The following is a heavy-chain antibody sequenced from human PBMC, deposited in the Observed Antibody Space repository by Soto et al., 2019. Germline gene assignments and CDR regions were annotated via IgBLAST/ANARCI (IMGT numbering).Heavy chain of an antibody. CDR1: GGSFSGYY. CDR2: INHSGST. Sequence: PSETLSLTCAVYGGSFSGYYWSWIRQPPGKGLEWIGEINHSGSTNYNPSLKSRVTISVDTSKNQFSLKLSSVTAADTAVYYCARDQEYSSSHYYYGMDVWGQGTTVTGSS. D-gene: IGHD6-6*01. V-gene: IGHV4-34*01. CDR3: ARDQEYSSSHYYYGMDV. J-gene: IGHJ6*02.